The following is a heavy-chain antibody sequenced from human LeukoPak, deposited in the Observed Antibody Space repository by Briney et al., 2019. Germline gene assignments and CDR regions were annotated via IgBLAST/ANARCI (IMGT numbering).Heavy chain of an antibody. CDR1: GGSISSYW. J-gene: IGHJ4*02. CDR2: MYYSGST. Sequence: SETLSLTCTVSGGSISSYWWSWIRQPPGKGLEWIGYMYYSGSTNYNPSLKSRVTVSVDTSNNQFSLKLSSVTAADTAVYYCASSSSWYRSSGRYFDSWGLGTLVTVSS. V-gene: IGHV4-59*01. CDR3: ASSSSWYRSSGRYFDS. D-gene: IGHD6-13*01.